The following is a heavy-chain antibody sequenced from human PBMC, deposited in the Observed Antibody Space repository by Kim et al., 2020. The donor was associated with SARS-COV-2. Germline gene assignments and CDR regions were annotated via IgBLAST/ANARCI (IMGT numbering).Heavy chain of an antibody. CDR2: SRNKVNSYTT. J-gene: IGHJ4*02. V-gene: IGHV3-72*01. Sequence: GGSLRLSCEASHFTFSDHYMDWVRQAPGKGLEWVGRSRNKVNSYTTEYAASVRGRFTVSRDESKNSLYLQMNSLKTEDTAVYYCARNSRYSNDYYVDYWGQGTLVTVSS. D-gene: IGHD5-12*01. CDR1: HFTFSDHY. CDR3: ARNSRYSNDYYVDY.